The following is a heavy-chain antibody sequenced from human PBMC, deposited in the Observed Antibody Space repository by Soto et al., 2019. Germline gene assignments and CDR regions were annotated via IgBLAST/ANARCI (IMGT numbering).Heavy chain of an antibody. Sequence: EVQLLESGGGLVQPGVSLRLPFAASGFTFSSYPMNWVRQAPGKGLEWVSGITASGDKTYYADSVKGRFTISRDNSKNTLYLQMSSLRAEDTAVYYCVKVSTSVAAPWFFDYWGQGTLVTVSS. J-gene: IGHJ4*02. V-gene: IGHV3-23*01. D-gene: IGHD6-19*01. CDR2: ITASGDKT. CDR1: GFTFSSYP. CDR3: VKVSTSVAAPWFFDY.